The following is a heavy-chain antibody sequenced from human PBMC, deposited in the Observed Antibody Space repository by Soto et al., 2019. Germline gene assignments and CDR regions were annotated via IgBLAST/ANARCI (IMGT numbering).Heavy chain of an antibody. CDR3: ARDTLELLYYFDY. D-gene: IGHD1-7*01. CDR2: INSDGSSA. CDR1: GFTFSNYW. V-gene: IGHV3-74*01. Sequence: EVQLVASGGGLVQPGGSLRLSCAASGFTFSNYWMHWVRQAPGKGLVWVSRINSDGSSASYADSVKGRFTISRDNAKNTLYLQMNSLRAEDTAVYYCARDTLELLYYFDYWGQGTLVTVSS. J-gene: IGHJ4*02.